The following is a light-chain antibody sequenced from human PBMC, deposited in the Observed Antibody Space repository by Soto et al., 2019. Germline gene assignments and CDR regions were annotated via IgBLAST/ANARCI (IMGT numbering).Light chain of an antibody. CDR1: QNVGRN. V-gene: IGKV3-15*01. J-gene: IGKJ4*01. CDR3: QHYTNWPLT. Sequence: ETVMTQSQTTLAVSPGGGAALSRRASQNVGRNFAWYQQTPGQAPRLLIYAASTRATGIPARFSGSGSGTEFTLTISSLQSEDFAVYYCQHYTNWPLTFGGGTKVDIK. CDR2: AAS.